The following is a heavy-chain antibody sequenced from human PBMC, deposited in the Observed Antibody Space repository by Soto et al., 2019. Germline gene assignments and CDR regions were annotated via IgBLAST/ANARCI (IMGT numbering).Heavy chain of an antibody. D-gene: IGHD6-13*01. CDR1: GGSFSGYY. J-gene: IGHJ4*02. Sequence: SETLSLTWAVYGGSFSGYYWSWIRQPPGKGLEWIGEINHSGSTNYNPSLKSRVTISVDTSKNQFSLKLSSVTAADTAVYYCARGVIAAAGRRRYYFDYWGQGTLVTVSS. CDR3: ARGVIAAAGRRRYYFDY. CDR2: INHSGST. V-gene: IGHV4-34*01.